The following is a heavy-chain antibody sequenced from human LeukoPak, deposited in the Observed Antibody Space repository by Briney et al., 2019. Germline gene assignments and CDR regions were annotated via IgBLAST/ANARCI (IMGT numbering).Heavy chain of an antibody. J-gene: IGHJ4*02. D-gene: IGHD6-19*01. Sequence: ASVKVSCKASRYTFTDYYMHWVRQAPGQGLEWLGWINPNSGDTNYAEKVQGRVTMTRDTSITTAYMELSRLRSDDTAAYYCARGGGVWYRLRFGYWGLGTVVTVSS. CDR2: INPNSGDT. V-gene: IGHV1-2*02. CDR1: RYTFTDYY. CDR3: ARGGGVWYRLRFGY.